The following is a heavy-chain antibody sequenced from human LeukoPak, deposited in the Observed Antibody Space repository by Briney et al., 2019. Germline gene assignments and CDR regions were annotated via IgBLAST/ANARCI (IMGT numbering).Heavy chain of an antibody. J-gene: IGHJ5*02. CDR2: IPSSGTIT. Sequence: PGGSLRLSCVASGFTFSSFAMSWVRQAPGKGPEWVSGIPSSGTITYYADSVKGRFTISRDNSKNTLYLQMNSLTTEDTGIYYCANRVVQHYSWGQGTLVAVSS. CDR1: GFTFSSFA. V-gene: IGHV3-23*05. D-gene: IGHD2-15*01. CDR3: ANRVVQHYS.